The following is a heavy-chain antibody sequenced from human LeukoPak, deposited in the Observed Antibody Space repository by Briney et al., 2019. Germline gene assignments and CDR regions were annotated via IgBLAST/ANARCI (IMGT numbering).Heavy chain of an antibody. V-gene: IGHV6-1*01. CDR3: ARKINFDFWSGYCPYYYYGMDV. J-gene: IGHJ6*02. Sequence: SQTLSLTCAISGDSVSSNSATWNWIRQSPSRGLEGLGRTYYRSKWYNDYAVSVKSRITIKPDTSKNQFSLQLNFVASEETAVYFCARKINFDFWSGYCPYYYYGMDVWGQGTTVTVSS. CDR2: TYYRSKWYN. D-gene: IGHD3-3*01. CDR1: GDSVSSNSAT.